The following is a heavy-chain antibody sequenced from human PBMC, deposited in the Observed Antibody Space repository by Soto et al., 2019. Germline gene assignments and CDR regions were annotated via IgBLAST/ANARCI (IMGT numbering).Heavy chain of an antibody. Sequence: QVQLVQSGAEVKKPGSSVKVSCKASGGTFSSYTISWVRQAPGQGLEWMGRIIPILGIANYAQKFQGRVTITAVKSTCTGYMELSSLRSEDTAVYYCACGSLLRGVDWFDTWGQGIMFIVSS. CDR3: ACGSLLRGVDWFDT. D-gene: IGHD3-10*01. J-gene: IGHJ5*02. V-gene: IGHV1-69*02. CDR2: IIPILGIA. CDR1: GGTFSSYT.